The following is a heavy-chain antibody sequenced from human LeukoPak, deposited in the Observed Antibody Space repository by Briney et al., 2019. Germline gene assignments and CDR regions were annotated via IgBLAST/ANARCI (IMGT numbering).Heavy chain of an antibody. J-gene: IGHJ4*02. D-gene: IGHD2-15*01. V-gene: IGHV3-30*03. CDR3: ARSGLNRFDY. CDR1: GITFSIYS. CDR2: ISYDGSNK. Sequence: QPGGSLRLSCVASGITFSIYSMNWVRQAPGKGLEWVAVISYDGSNKNYADSVKGRFTISRDNSKNTLYLQMNSLRAEDTAAYYCARSGLNRFDYWGQGTLVTVSS.